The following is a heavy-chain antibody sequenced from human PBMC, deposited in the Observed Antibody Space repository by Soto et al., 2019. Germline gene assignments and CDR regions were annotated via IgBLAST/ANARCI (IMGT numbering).Heavy chain of an antibody. CDR2: IYYSGNT. CDR3: VRSRASTPNWFDP. J-gene: IGHJ5*02. Sequence: SETLSLTCSVSGGSISSSSFYWGWIRQPPGKGLEWIGSIYYSGNTYYNPSLESRVAISADTSTNQFSLKLSSVTAADTAVYSCVRSRASTPNWFDPWGQGALVTVSS. V-gene: IGHV4-39*01. CDR1: GGSISSSSFY.